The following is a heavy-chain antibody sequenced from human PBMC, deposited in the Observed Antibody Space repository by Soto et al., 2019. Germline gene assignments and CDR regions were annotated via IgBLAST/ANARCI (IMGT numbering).Heavy chain of an antibody. D-gene: IGHD2-21*02. V-gene: IGHV4-61*01. CDR1: GGSVSSGSYY. CDR3: AREGDVPYYYYGMDV. Sequence: SETLSLTCTVSGGSVSSGSYYWSWIRQPPGKGLEWIGYIYYSGSTNYNPSLKSRVTISVDTSKNQFSLKLSSVTAADTAVYYCAREGDVPYYYYGMDVWGQGTTVT. J-gene: IGHJ6*02. CDR2: IYYSGST.